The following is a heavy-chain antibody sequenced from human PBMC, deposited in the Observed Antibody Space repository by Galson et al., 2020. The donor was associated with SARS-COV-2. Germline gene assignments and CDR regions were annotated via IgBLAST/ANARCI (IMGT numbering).Heavy chain of an antibody. Sequence: SQTLSLTCAVVGGSFSGHYWSWIRQPPGKGLEWIGLMNDSGSGNYNGSLKSRMTITLDTSKNQFSLKLTSVTAADTAVYYCARATELGWFTPFDTWGQGSLVTVSS. CDR3: ARATELGWFTPFDT. J-gene: IGHJ5*02. V-gene: IGHV4-34*01. CDR1: GGSFSGHY. D-gene: IGHD2-15*01. CDR2: MNDSGSG.